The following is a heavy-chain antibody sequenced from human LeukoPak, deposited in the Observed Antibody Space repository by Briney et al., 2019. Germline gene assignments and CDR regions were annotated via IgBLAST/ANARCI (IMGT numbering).Heavy chain of an antibody. D-gene: IGHD4-23*01. V-gene: IGHV4-34*01. CDR2: INHSGST. CDR3: AGHLRWFDY. Sequence: SETLSLTCAVYGGSFSGYYWSWIRQPPGKGLEWIGEINHSGSTNYNPSLKSRVTISVDTSKNQFSLKLSSVTAADTAVYYCAGHLRWFDYWGEGALVTVSS. J-gene: IGHJ4*02. CDR1: GGSFSGYY.